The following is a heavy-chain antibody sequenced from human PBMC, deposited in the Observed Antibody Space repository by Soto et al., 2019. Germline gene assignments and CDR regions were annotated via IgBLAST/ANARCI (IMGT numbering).Heavy chain of an antibody. CDR2: IYYSGST. Sequence: SETLSLTCTVSGGSISSYYWSWIRQPPGKGLEWIGYIYYSGSTNYNPSLKSRVTISVDTSKNQFSLKLSSVTAADTAVYYCATLSIAARNSEYYFDYWGQGTLVTVSS. CDR1: GGSISSYY. CDR3: ATLSIAARNSEYYFDY. J-gene: IGHJ4*02. D-gene: IGHD6-6*01. V-gene: IGHV4-59*08.